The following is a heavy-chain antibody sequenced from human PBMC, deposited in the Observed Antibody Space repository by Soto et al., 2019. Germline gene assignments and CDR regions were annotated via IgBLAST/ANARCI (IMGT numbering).Heavy chain of an antibody. CDR1: GGSFSGYY. D-gene: IGHD2-2*02. V-gene: IGHV4-34*01. J-gene: IGHJ6*02. Sequence: PSETLSLTCAVYGGSFSGYYWSWIRQPPGKGLEWIGEINHSGSTNYNPSLKSRVTISVDTSKNQFSLKLSSVTAADTAVYYCARGRYISKVVPAAIRRYYGMDVWGQGTTVTVSS. CDR3: ARGRYISKVVPAAIRRYYGMDV. CDR2: INHSGST.